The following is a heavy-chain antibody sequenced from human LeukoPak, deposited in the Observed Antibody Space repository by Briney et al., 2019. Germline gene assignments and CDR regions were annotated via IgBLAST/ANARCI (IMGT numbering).Heavy chain of an antibody. Sequence: GGSLRLSCTASGFTFGDYAMSWVRQAPGKGLERVGFIRSKAYGGTTEYAASVKCRFTISRDDSKSIAYLQMNSLKTEDTAVYYCTRAGRYHGLAPDYWGQGTLVTVSS. CDR1: GFTFGDYA. J-gene: IGHJ4*02. CDR2: IRSKAYGGTT. D-gene: IGHD1-14*01. CDR3: TRAGRYHGLAPDY. V-gene: IGHV3-49*04.